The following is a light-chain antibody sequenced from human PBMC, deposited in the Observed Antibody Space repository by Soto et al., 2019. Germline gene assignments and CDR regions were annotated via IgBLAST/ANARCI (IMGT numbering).Light chain of an antibody. CDR1: RDISDS. CDR2: AAS. J-gene: IGKJ5*01. Sequence: DIQLTQSTSPLSASIRNRVTITCRFSRDISDSLAWYQQEPGKAPKLLIFAASSLHIGVPSGFSGSGSGTIFTLTISSLQPEDFATYYCQHLNAFPHVTFGPGTRLEIK. CDR3: QHLNAFPHVT. V-gene: IGKV1-9*01.